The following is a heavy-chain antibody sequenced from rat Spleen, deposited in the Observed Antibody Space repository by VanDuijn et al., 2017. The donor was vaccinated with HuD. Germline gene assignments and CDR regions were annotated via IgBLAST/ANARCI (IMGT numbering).Heavy chain of an antibody. Sequence: EVQLVESGGGLVQPGRSLKLSCVASGFTFNNYWMSWIRQAPGKGLEWVASITNTGGSIYYPDSVKGRFTISRDNAENTVYLQMDSLTSEDTATYYCATGDYGYTRLFVYWGQGTLVTVSS. V-gene: IGHV5-31*01. CDR1: GFTFNNYW. D-gene: IGHD1-9*01. CDR3: ATGDYGYTRLFVY. J-gene: IGHJ3*01. CDR2: ITNTGGSI.